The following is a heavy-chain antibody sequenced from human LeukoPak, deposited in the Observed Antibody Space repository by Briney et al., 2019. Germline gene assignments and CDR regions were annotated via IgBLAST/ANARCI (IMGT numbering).Heavy chain of an antibody. CDR3: ARAGIWSGYYSFDY. D-gene: IGHD3-3*01. V-gene: IGHV4-30-2*01. CDR2: IYHSGST. J-gene: IGHJ4*02. CDR1: GGSISSGGYS. Sequence: SETVSLTCAVSGGSISSGGYSWSWIRQPTGKGLEWIGYIYHSGSTYYNPSLKSRVTISVDRSKNQFSLKLSSVTAADTAVYYCARAGIWSGYYSFDYWGQGTLVTVSS.